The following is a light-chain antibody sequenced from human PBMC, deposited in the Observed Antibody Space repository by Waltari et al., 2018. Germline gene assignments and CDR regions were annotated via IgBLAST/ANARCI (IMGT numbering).Light chain of an antibody. J-gene: IGLJ1*01. V-gene: IGLV1-40*01. CDR2: GNN. CDR1: SSNIGGGYA. Sequence: QSVLTQPPSVSGAPGQRVTISCSGGSSNIGGGYAVPWYPQLPGRAPKLLIYGNNNRPSGVPDRFSGSKSGTSASLAITGLQAEDEADYYCQSYDYSLSEVFGTGTKLTVL. CDR3: QSYDYSLSEV.